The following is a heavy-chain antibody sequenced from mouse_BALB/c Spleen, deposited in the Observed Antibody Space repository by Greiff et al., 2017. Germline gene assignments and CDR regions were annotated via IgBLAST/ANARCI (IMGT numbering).Heavy chain of an antibody. V-gene: IGHV1-7*01. CDR3: AREGSTGAWFAY. J-gene: IGHJ3*01. Sequence: QVQLQQSGAELAKPGASVKMSCKASGYTFTSYWMHWVKQRPGQGLEWIGYINPSTGYTEYNQKFKDKATLTADKSSSTAYMQLSSLTSEDSAVYYCAREGSTGAWFAYWGQGTLVTVSA. CDR1: GYTFTSYW. CDR2: INPSTGYT.